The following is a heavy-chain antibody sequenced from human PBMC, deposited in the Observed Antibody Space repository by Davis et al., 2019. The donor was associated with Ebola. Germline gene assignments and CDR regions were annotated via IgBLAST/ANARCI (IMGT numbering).Heavy chain of an antibody. CDR3: ARDGLDFWSGYYADY. Sequence: AASVKVSCKASGGTFSSYAISWVRQAPGQGLEWMGGIIPIFGTANYAQKFQGRVTITADKSTSTAYMELRSLRSDDTAVYYCARDGLDFWSGYYADYWGQGTLVTVSS. D-gene: IGHD3-3*01. CDR2: IIPIFGTA. CDR1: GGTFSSYA. V-gene: IGHV1-69*06. J-gene: IGHJ4*02.